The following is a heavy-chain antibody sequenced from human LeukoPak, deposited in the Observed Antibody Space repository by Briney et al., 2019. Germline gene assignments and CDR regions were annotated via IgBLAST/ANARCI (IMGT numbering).Heavy chain of an antibody. V-gene: IGHV4-34*01. CDR2: FNHNWGA. J-gene: IGHJ5*02. CDR1: SGSFSGYY. CDR3: ARDPVAGKSNNWFDP. D-gene: IGHD6-19*01. Sequence: SETLSLTCAVYSGSFSGYYWTWFRQPPGKGLEWIGEFNHNWGAKYNPSLKSRVTISVDTSKNHLSLSLNSVTAADTAVYYCARDPVAGKSNNWFDPWGQGTLVTVSS.